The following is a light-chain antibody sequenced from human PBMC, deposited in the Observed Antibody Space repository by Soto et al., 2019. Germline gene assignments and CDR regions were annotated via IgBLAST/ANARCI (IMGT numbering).Light chain of an antibody. CDR3: SSYAGSNKVV. J-gene: IGLJ2*01. Sequence: QSALTQPPSPSGSPGQSVTISCTGTSSDVGGYNYVSWYQQHSGKAPKLMIYEVSKRPSGVPDRFSGSKSGNTASLTVSGLQAEDEAAYYCSSYAGSNKVVFGGGTKLTVL. CDR1: SSDVGGYNY. CDR2: EVS. V-gene: IGLV2-8*01.